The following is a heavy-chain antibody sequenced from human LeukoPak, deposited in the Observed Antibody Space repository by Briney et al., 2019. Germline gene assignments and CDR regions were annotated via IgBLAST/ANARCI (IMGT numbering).Heavy chain of an antibody. Sequence: PSETLSLTCAVYGXSFSDYYWSWIRQPPGKGLEWIGEINHSGSTNYNSSLKSRVTISVDTSKNQFSLKVNSVTAADTAVYYCARGSDYDSSACEYWGQGTLVTVSS. CDR2: INHSGST. CDR3: ARGSDYDSSACEY. V-gene: IGHV4-34*01. D-gene: IGHD3-22*01. CDR1: GXSFSDYY. J-gene: IGHJ4*02.